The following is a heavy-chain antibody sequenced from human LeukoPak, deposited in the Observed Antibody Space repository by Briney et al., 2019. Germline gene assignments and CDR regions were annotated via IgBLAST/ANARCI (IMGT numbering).Heavy chain of an antibody. Sequence: GSLRLSCAVSGFTFSNYAMTWVRQAPGWGLEWVSSISGNGGGTDYADSVRGRFSISRDNYWNKVFLQMNGLRAEDTAVYYCSRDPNGDHIGACDFQRWGQGTLVTVSS. J-gene: IGHJ1*01. V-gene: IGHV3-23*01. D-gene: IGHD4-17*01. CDR3: SRDPNGDHIGACDFQR. CDR1: GFTFSNYA. CDR2: ISGNGGGT.